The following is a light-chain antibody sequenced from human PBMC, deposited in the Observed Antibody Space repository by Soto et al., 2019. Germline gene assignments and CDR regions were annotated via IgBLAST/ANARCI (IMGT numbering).Light chain of an antibody. J-gene: IGKJ5*01. V-gene: IGKV1-9*01. CDR1: QAISSF. CDR2: AAS. CDR3: QQLNSYPVT. Sequence: DIQLTQSPSFLSASVGDRVTITCRASQAISSFLAWYQQKPGKAPKLLIYAASTLQSGVPSRFSGSGSGTEFTLTISSLQPEDFATYYCQQLNSYPVTFGQGTRLEIK.